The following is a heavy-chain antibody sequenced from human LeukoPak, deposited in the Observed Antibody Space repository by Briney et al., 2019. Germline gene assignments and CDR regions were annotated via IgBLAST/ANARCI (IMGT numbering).Heavy chain of an antibody. Sequence: ASVKVSCKASGYTFTSYDINWVRQAPGQGLEWMGWINTNTGNPTYAQGFTGRFVFSLDTSVSTAYLQISSLKAEDTAVYYCARVKCGVRGVITERVECTPLDYWGQGTLVTVSS. V-gene: IGHV7-4-1*02. J-gene: IGHJ4*02. CDR1: GYTFTSYD. CDR3: ARVKCGVRGVITERVECTPLDY. D-gene: IGHD3-10*01. CDR2: INTNTGNP.